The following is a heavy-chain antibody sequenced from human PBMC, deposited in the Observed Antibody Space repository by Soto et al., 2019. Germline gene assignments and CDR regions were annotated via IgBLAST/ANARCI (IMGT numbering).Heavy chain of an antibody. J-gene: IGHJ4*02. V-gene: IGHV1-69*13. CDR3: ARDPELPDGNISQIDY. D-gene: IGHD3-10*01. CDR1: GGTFRNHV. Sequence: ASVKVSCKASGGTFRNHVFNWVRQAPGQGLEWMGGIIPIIGTPNYAQKFQGRVTITADASTNTVYLDVSGLRSQDTAVYYCARDPELPDGNISQIDYWGQGTLVTVSS. CDR2: IIPIIGTP.